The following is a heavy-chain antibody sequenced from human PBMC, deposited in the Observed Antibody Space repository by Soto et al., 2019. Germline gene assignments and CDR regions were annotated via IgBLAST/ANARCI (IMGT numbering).Heavy chain of an antibody. Sequence: EVQLVESGGGLVQPGGSLRLSCAASGFIFSSYWMTWVRQAPGKGLEWVANIRQDGNEKYSVDSVKGRFTISRDNTKNSLYLQMNSLRAEDTAVYYCARALDYGANFDHWGRGTLVTVSS. D-gene: IGHD4-17*01. V-gene: IGHV3-7*01. CDR1: GFIFSSYW. CDR2: IRQDGNEK. J-gene: IGHJ4*02. CDR3: ARALDYGANFDH.